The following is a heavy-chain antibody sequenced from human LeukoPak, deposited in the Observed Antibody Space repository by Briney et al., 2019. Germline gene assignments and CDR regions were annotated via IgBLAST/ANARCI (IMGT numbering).Heavy chain of an antibody. J-gene: IGHJ4*02. V-gene: IGHV4-39*07. Sequence: PSETLSLTCTVSGGSISSSSYYWGWIRQPPGKGLEWIGSIYYSGSTYYNPSLKSRVTISVDTSKNQFSLKLSSVTAADSAVYYCARVHYDYGDYCIDYWGQGTLVTVSS. CDR3: ARVHYDYGDYCIDY. D-gene: IGHD4-17*01. CDR1: GGSISSSSYY. CDR2: IYYSGST.